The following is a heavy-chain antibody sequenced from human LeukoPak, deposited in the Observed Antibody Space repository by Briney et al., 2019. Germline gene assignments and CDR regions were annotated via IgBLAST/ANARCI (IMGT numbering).Heavy chain of an antibody. Sequence: GGSLRLSCAASGFTFSSYGMHWVRQAPGKGLEWVAVIWYDGSNEYYADSVKGRFTISRDNSKNTLYLQMNSLRAEDTAVYYCARDYNPRNVVITFDYWGQGTLVTVSS. CDR2: IWYDGSNE. CDR1: GFTFSSYG. V-gene: IGHV3-33*01. CDR3: ARDYNPRNVVITFDY. J-gene: IGHJ4*02. D-gene: IGHD3-22*01.